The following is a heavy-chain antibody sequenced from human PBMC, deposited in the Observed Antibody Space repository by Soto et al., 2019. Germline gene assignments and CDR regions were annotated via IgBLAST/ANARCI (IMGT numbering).Heavy chain of an antibody. CDR3: ASLGTSIDIVVVQADTYYYGMDV. D-gene: IGHD2-2*01. CDR2: IDPSDSYT. Sequence: PGESLKISCKGSGYSFTSYWISWVRQMPGKGLEWMGRIDPSDSYTNYSPSFQGHVTISADKSISTAYLQWSSLKASDTAMYYCASLGTSIDIVVVQADTYYYGMDVWGQGTTVTVSS. CDR1: GYSFTSYW. V-gene: IGHV5-10-1*01. J-gene: IGHJ6*02.